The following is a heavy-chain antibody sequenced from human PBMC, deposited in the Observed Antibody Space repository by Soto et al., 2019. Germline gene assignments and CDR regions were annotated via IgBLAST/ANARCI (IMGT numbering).Heavy chain of an antibody. V-gene: IGHV3-23*01. J-gene: IGHJ6*02. CDR3: AKDHRLSTGAAAMLVDYYYGMDV. CDR1: GFTFSSYA. D-gene: IGHD2-2*01. Sequence: GGSLRLSCAASGFTFSSYAMSWVRQAPGKGLEWVSAISGSGGSTYYADSVKGRFTISRDNSKNTLYLQMNSLRAEDTAVYYCAKDHRLSTGAAAMLVDYYYGMDVWGQGTTVTVSS. CDR2: ISGSGGST.